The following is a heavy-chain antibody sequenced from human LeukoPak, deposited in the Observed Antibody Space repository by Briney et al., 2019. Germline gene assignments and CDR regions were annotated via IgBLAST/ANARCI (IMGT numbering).Heavy chain of an antibody. CDR3: SRESGAFSPFGY. CDR1: GGSISSTNW. D-gene: IGHD1-26*01. V-gene: IGHV4-4*02. CDR2: ISLSGVT. Sequence: SETLSLTCGVSGGSISSTNWWSWVRPPPGQGLEWIGEISLSGVTNYNPSLKSRVTMSLDRSKNHLSLTLTSVTAADTAVYYCSRESGAFSPFGYWGQGTLVSVSS. J-gene: IGHJ4*02.